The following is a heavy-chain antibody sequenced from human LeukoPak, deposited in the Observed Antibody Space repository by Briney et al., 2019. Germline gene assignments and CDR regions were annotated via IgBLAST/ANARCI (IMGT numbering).Heavy chain of an antibody. J-gene: IGHJ4*02. V-gene: IGHV4-30-2*01. CDR1: CRSMSSGGYS. D-gene: IGHD3-10*01. CDR3: VRGDRYFDY. CDR2: IYHSGST. Sequence: SESLSLTCTVSCRSMSSGGYSWSWIRHPPGEGLERIGYIYHSGSTDYNPSLKSRVTMAVDRSKNQFSLKLNSVTAADTAVYYCVRGDRYFDYWGQGTLVIVSS.